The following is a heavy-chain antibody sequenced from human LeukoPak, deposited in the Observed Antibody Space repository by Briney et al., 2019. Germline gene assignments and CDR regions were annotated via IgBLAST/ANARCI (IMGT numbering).Heavy chain of an antibody. CDR2: IYYSVST. J-gene: IGHJ6*02. Sequence: SETLSLTCTVSGGSISSGGYYWSWIRQHPGKGLEWIGYIYYSVSTYYNPSLKSRVTISADTSKNQFSLKLSSVTAADTAVYYCARASYDILTGYSARYSYYYGMDVWGQGTTVTVSS. CDR1: GGSISSGGYY. CDR3: ARASYDILTGYSARYSYYYGMDV. D-gene: IGHD3-9*01. V-gene: IGHV4-31*03.